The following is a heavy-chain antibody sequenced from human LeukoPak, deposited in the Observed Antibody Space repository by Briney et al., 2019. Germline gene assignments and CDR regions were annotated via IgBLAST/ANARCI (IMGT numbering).Heavy chain of an antibody. CDR2: IYYSGTT. Sequence: PSETLSLTCTVSGGSISSSSYYWGWIRQPPGKGLEWIGSIYYSGTTYYNPSLKSRVATSVDTSKNQFSLKLSSVTAADTAVYYCARSGAYCSGVSCYYSYWGQGTLVTVSS. CDR3: ARSGAYCSGVSCYYSY. J-gene: IGHJ4*02. V-gene: IGHV4-39*01. D-gene: IGHD2-15*01. CDR1: GGSISSSSYY.